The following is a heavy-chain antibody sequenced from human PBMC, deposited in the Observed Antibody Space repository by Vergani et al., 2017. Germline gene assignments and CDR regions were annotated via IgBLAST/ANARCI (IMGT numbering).Heavy chain of an antibody. D-gene: IGHD6-19*01. CDR1: GFTFSSYE. CDR2: ISGSGGST. J-gene: IGHJ2*01. V-gene: IGHV3-23*04. CDR3: AKEPYSSGWYGNWYFDL. Sequence: EVQLVESGGGLVQPGGSLRLSCATSGFTFSSYERNWVCQAPGKGLEWVSAISGSGGSTYYADSVKGRFTISRDNSKNTLYLQMNSLRAEDTAIYYCAKEPYSSGWYGNWYFDLWGRGTLVTVSS.